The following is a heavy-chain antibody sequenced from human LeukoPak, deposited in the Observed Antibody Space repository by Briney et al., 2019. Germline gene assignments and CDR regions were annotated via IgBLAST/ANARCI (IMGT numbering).Heavy chain of an antibody. CDR2: ISSTSSYI. CDR1: GFTFSDYY. Sequence: PGGSLRHSCAASGFTFSDYYMSWIRQAPGKGLAWVSSISSTSSYIYYAYSVKGRFTISRDKAQKSLYLQMSSLRAEDTAAYYCARVGYSSGWYFDYWGQGTLVTVSS. D-gene: IGHD6-19*01. CDR3: ARVGYSSGWYFDY. J-gene: IGHJ4*02. V-gene: IGHV3-11*06.